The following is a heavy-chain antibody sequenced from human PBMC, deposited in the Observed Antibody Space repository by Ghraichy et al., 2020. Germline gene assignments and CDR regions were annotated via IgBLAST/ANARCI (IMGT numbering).Heavy chain of an antibody. V-gene: IGHV4-38-2*02. CDR3: ARDTPGY. CDR2: IYHSGST. CDR1: GYSISSGYY. D-gene: IGHD3-10*01. Sequence: SETLSLTCTVSGYSISSGYYWGWIRQPPGKGLEWIGSIYHSGSTYYNPSLKSRVTISVDTSKNQFSLKLSSVTAADTAVYYCARDTPGYWGQGTLVTVSS. J-gene: IGHJ4*02.